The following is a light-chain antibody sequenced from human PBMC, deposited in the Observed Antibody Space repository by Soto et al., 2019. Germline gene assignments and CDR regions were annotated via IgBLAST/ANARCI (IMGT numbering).Light chain of an antibody. CDR3: QQYDQSPPWT. CDR2: GAS. Sequence: EIVLTQSPGTLSFSPGERATLSCRASQSVSSTSLAWYQQKPGQAPRLLIYGASNRATGIPDRFSGSGSGTDFTLTISRLEPEDFAVYYCQQYDQSPPWTFGQWTKVDIK. V-gene: IGKV3-20*01. CDR1: QSVSSTS. J-gene: IGKJ1*01.